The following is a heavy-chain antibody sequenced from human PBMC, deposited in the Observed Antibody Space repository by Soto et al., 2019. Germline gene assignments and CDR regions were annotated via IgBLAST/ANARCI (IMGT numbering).Heavy chain of an antibody. CDR3: ARDGVQTAMVSRGMDV. V-gene: IGHV1-69*12. J-gene: IGHJ6*02. Sequence: QVQLVQSGAEVKKPGSSVKVSCKASGGTISSNAISWVRQAPGQGLEWMGGIIPMFGTVNYAQKFQGRVTITADESTSTAYMELSSLRSEDTAVYYCARDGVQTAMVSRGMDVWGQGTTVTVSS. CDR2: IIPMFGTV. D-gene: IGHD5-18*01. CDR1: GGTISSNA.